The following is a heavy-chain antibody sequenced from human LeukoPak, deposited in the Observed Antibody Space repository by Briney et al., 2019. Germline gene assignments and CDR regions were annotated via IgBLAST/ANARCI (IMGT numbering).Heavy chain of an antibody. Sequence: SETLFLTCTVSGGSISNYYWSWLRQPPGKGLECFGYISDSESTNFNPSLKSRVTMSVDTSKNQLSLKLSSVTAADTAIYYCARRTSYDTLTGYKYWYFDLWGRGTLVTVSS. J-gene: IGHJ2*01. V-gene: IGHV4-59*01. CDR2: ISDSEST. CDR3: ARRTSYDTLTGYKYWYFDL. CDR1: GGSISNYY. D-gene: IGHD3-9*01.